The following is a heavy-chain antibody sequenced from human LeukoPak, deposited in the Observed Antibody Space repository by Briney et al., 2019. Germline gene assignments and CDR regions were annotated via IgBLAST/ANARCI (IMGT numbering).Heavy chain of an antibody. Sequence: SETLSLTCTVSGGSISSYYWSWIRQPPGKGLEWIGYTYYSGSTNYNPSLKSRVTISVDTSKNQFSLKLSSVTAADTAVYYCARRISPDYWGQGTLVTVSS. V-gene: IGHV4-59*01. CDR2: TYYSGST. CDR3: ARRISPDY. J-gene: IGHJ4*02. CDR1: GGSISSYY.